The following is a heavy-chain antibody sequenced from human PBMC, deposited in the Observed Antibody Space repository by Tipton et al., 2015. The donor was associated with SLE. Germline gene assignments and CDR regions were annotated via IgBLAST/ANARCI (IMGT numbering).Heavy chain of an antibody. CDR3: AKDLRSYSGSPPAFDI. CDR1: GFTFSSYE. CDR2: ISSSGSTI. D-gene: IGHD1-26*01. V-gene: IGHV3-48*03. Sequence: SLRLSCAASGFTFSSYEMNWVRQAPGKGLEWVSYISSSGSTIYYADSVKGRFTISRDNAKNSLYLQMNSLRAEDTAVYYCAKDLRSYSGSPPAFDIWGQGTMVTVSS. J-gene: IGHJ3*02.